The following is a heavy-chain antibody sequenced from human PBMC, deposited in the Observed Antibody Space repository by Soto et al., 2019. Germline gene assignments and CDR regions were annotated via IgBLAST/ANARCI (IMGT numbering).Heavy chain of an antibody. CDR2: IYPGDSDT. CDR3: ARNYYDSSGYYYGSTNWFDP. Sequence: PGESLKISCKGSGYSFTSYWIGWVRQMPGKGLEWMGIIYPGDSDTRYSPSFQGQVTISADKSISTAYLKWSSLKASDTAMYYCARNYYDSSGYYYGSTNWFDPWGQGTLVTVSS. V-gene: IGHV5-51*01. J-gene: IGHJ5*02. D-gene: IGHD3-22*01. CDR1: GYSFTSYW.